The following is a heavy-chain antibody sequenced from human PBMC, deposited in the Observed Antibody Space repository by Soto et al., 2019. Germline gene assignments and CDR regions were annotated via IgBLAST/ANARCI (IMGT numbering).Heavy chain of an antibody. Sequence: SETLSLTCTVSGYSISSGYYWGWIRQPPGKGLEWIGSIYHSGSTYYNPSLKSRVTISVDTSKNQFSLKLSSVTAADTAVYYCARAKRYCSSTSCYFGDYNWFDPWGQGTLVTVSS. CDR2: IYHSGST. CDR3: ARAKRYCSSTSCYFGDYNWFDP. J-gene: IGHJ5*02. V-gene: IGHV4-38-2*02. D-gene: IGHD2-2*01. CDR1: GYSISSGYY.